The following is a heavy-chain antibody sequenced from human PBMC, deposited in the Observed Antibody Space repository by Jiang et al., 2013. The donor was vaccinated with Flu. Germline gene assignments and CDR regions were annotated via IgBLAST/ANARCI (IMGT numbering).Heavy chain of an antibody. D-gene: IGHD4-11*01. CDR1: GGTFSTSA. CDR3: ASPNHSYYYYMEV. J-gene: IGHJ6*03. V-gene: IGHV1-69*05. Sequence: SGAEVKKPGSSVKVSCKASGGTFSTSAINWVRQAPGQGLEWMGEIIPILHTPTYAQKFLGRATITTDESTSTVYMELSSLRSEDTAVYYCASPNHSYYYYMEVWGKGTAVTVSS. CDR2: IIPILHTP.